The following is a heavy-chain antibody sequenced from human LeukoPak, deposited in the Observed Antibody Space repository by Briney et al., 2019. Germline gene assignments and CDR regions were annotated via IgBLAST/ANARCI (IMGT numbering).Heavy chain of an antibody. Sequence: ASVKVSCKASGDTSTTYAIIWVRQAPGQGLEWMGGIIPMFGTPNYAQRLQGRVTITADKSTKTAYMKLSSLRSEDTAVYYCARAGIPGYCTNVTCSNWLDPWGQGTLVTVSS. J-gene: IGHJ5*02. CDR3: ARAGIPGYCTNVTCSNWLDP. CDR2: IIPMFGTP. D-gene: IGHD2-8*01. CDR1: GDTSTTYA. V-gene: IGHV1-69*06.